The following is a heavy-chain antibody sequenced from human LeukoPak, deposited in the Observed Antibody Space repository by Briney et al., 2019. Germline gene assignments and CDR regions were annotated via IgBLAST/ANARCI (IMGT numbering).Heavy chain of an antibody. D-gene: IGHD3-10*01. V-gene: IGHV3-23*01. CDR3: AKDMNYFGSGSHPFDH. CDR1: GFTFSSYA. J-gene: IGHJ4*02. Sequence: QPGGSLRLSCAASGFTFSSYAVNWVRQAPGKGLEWVSSISRSGETTHSADSVKGRFTISRVNSKNTLYLQMNNLRSEDTALYYCAKDMNYFGSGSHPFDHWGQGTPVTVSS. CDR2: ISRSGETT.